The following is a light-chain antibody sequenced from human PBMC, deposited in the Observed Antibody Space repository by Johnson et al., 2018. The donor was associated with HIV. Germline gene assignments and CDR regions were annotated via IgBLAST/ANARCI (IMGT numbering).Light chain of an antibody. J-gene: IGLJ1*01. CDR1: SSNIGNNY. CDR3: GIWNNSLSANYV. V-gene: IGLV1-51*02. Sequence: QSVLTQPPSVSAAPGQKVTISCSGSSSNIGNNYVSWYQQLPGTAPKLLIYENDRRPSGVPDRFSGSKSGTSSTLDITGLQRGDEADYYCGIWNNSLSANYVFGTGTRVTVL. CDR2: END.